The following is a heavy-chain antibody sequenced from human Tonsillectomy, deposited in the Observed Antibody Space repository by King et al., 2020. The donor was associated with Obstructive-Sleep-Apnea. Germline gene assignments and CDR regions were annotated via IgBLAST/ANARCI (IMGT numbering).Heavy chain of an antibody. J-gene: IGHJ4*02. Sequence: QLVQSGGGLVQPGGSLRLSCAASEFTFSSYSMNWVRQAPGQGLEWISYISSSSSSIYHADSVKGRFTISRDNAKNSLYLQMNSLRAEDTAVYYCAGRSGAATAFDYWGQGTLVTVSS. CDR3: AGRSGAATAFDY. D-gene: IGHD2-15*01. V-gene: IGHV3-48*04. CDR2: ISSSSSSI. CDR1: EFTFSSYS.